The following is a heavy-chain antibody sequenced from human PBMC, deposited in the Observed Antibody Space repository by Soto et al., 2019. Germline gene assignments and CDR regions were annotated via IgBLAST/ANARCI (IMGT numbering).Heavy chain of an antibody. CDR3: ARDLYSSSSNQGSYYYYGMDV. V-gene: IGHV3-30-3*01. J-gene: IGHJ6*02. Sequence: GGSLRLSCAASGFTFSSYAMHWVRQAPGKGLEWVAVISYDGSNKYYADSVKGRFTISRDNSKNTLYLQMNSLRAEDTAVYYCARDLYSSSSNQGSYYYYGMDVWGQGTTVTVSS. CDR1: GFTFSSYA. D-gene: IGHD6-13*01. CDR2: ISYDGSNK.